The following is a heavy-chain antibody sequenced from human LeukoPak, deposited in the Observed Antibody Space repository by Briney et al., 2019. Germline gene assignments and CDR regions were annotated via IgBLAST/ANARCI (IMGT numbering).Heavy chain of an antibody. Sequence: GASVKVSCKASGYTFTSYYMHWVRQAPGQGLEWMGIINPSGGSTSYAQKFQGRVTMTRDMSTSTVYMELSSLRSEDTAVYYCAGGLKTAMVTFPVDYWGQGTLVTVSS. CDR3: AGGLKTAMVTFPVDY. V-gene: IGHV1-46*01. J-gene: IGHJ4*02. CDR2: INPSGGST. CDR1: GYTFTSYY. D-gene: IGHD5-18*01.